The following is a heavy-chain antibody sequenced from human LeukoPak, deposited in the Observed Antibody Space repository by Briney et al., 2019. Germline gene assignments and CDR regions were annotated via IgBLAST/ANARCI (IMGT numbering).Heavy chain of an antibody. Sequence: SETLSLTCTVSGVSISSYYWNWIRQPPGKGLEWIGYIYYSGSTNYNPSLKSRVTISVDTSKNQFSLKLSSMTAADTAVYYCARAGVWSDAFDIWGQGTMVTVSS. CDR3: ARAGVWSDAFDI. V-gene: IGHV4-59*01. CDR2: IYYSGST. J-gene: IGHJ3*02. CDR1: GVSISSYY. D-gene: IGHD7-27*01.